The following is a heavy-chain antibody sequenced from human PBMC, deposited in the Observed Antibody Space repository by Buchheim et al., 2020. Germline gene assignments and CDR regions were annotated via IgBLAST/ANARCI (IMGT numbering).Heavy chain of an antibody. V-gene: IGHV4-59*01. CDR2: IYYSGST. CDR3: ARASMITFGGVIVNGWFDP. J-gene: IGHJ5*02. Sequence: QVQLQESGPGLVKPSETLSLTRTVSGGSISSYYWSWIRQPPGKGLEWIGYIYYSGSTNYNPSLKSRVTISVDTSKNQFSLKLSSVTAADTAVYYCARASMITFGGVIVNGWFDPWGQGTL. D-gene: IGHD3-16*02. CDR1: GGSISSYY.